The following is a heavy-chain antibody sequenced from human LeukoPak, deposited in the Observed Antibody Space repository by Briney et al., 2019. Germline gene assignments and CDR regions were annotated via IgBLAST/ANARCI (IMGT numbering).Heavy chain of an antibody. Sequence: ASVKVSCKASGYTFTSYGISWVRQAPGQGLEWMGWINTNTGNPTYAQGFTGRFVFSLDTSVSTAYLQISSLKAEDTAVYYCARGGIAVAGTLVYWGQGTLVTVSS. V-gene: IGHV7-4-1*02. CDR1: GYTFTSYG. CDR3: ARGGIAVAGTLVY. D-gene: IGHD6-19*01. CDR2: INTNTGNP. J-gene: IGHJ4*02.